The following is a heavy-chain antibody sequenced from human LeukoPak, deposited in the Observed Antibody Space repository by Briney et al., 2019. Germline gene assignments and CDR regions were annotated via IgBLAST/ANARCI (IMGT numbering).Heavy chain of an antibody. CDR2: INHSGST. D-gene: IGHD5-24*01. J-gene: IGHJ5*02. Sequence: SETLSLTCAVYGGSFSGYYWSWIRQPPGKGLEWIGEINHSGSTNYNPSLKSRVTISVDTSKNQFSLKLSSVTAADTAVYYCARAITVPERWLQYNWFDPWGQGILVTVSS. V-gene: IGHV4-34*01. CDR3: ARAITVPERWLQYNWFDP. CDR1: GGSFSGYY.